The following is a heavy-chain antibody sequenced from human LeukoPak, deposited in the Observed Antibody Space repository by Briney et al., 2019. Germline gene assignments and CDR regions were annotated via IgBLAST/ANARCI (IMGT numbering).Heavy chain of an antibody. CDR3: ARGGWYYYYYYMDV. CDR2: IYYSGST. CDR1: GGSISSYY. D-gene: IGHD6-19*01. V-gene: IGHV4-59*12. J-gene: IGHJ6*03. Sequence: SETLSLTCTVSGGSISSYYWSWIRQPPGKGLEWIGYIYYSGSTYYNPSLKSRVTISVDTSKNQFSLKLSSVTAADTAVYYCARGGWYYYYYYMDVWGKGTTVTISS.